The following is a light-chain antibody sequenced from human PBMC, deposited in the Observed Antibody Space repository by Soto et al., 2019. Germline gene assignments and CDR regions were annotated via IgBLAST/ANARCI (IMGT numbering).Light chain of an antibody. CDR1: QSVTSGC. J-gene: IGKJ1*01. CDR2: GAS. V-gene: IGKV3-20*01. CDR3: QQYGSSPWT. Sequence: EIVLTQSPGTLSLSPGERATLSCRASQSVTSGCLAWDQQRPGQAPRLVIYGASTRATGFPDRFSGSGSGTDFTLTISRLEPEDFAVYYCQQYGSSPWTFGQGTKVDIK.